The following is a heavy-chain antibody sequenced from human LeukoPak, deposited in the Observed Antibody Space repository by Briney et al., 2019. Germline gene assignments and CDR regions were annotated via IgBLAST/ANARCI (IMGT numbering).Heavy chain of an antibody. V-gene: IGHV3-23*01. Sequence: GGSLRLSCAASGFTFSSYAMSWVRQAPGKGLEWVSAISGSGGSTYYADSVKGRFTISRDNSMNTLYLQMNSLRAEDTAVYYCAKGVLAARGPFNWFDPWGQGTLVTVSS. J-gene: IGHJ5*02. CDR1: GFTFSSYA. CDR3: AKGVLAARGPFNWFDP. D-gene: IGHD6-6*01. CDR2: ISGSGGST.